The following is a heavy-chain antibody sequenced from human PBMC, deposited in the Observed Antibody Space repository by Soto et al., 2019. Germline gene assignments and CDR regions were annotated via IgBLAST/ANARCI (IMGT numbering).Heavy chain of an antibody. V-gene: IGHV3-74*01. CDR2: INTDGSIT. CDR3: ARDTNGLHY. J-gene: IGHJ4*02. D-gene: IGHD2-8*01. Sequence: PGGSLRLSCAASGLIFSNYKMHWVRQAPGKGLEWVSRINTDGSITDYADSVKGRFTVSRDNAKNTMYLQMNSLTADDTAVYYCARDTNGLHYWGQGTLVTVSS. CDR1: GLIFSNYK.